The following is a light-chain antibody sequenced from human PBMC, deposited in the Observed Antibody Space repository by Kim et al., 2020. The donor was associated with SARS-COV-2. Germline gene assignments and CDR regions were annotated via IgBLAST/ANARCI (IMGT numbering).Light chain of an antibody. V-gene: IGLV3-25*03. CDR3: QSADSSGTYKVV. Sequence: SYELTQPPSVSVSPGQTARITCPGDALPKQYAYWYQQKPGQAPVLVIYKDSERPSGIPERFSGPSPGTTVPLTISGVQAEDEADYYCQSADSSGTYKVVF. CDR2: KDS. J-gene: IGLJ2*01. CDR1: ALPKQY.